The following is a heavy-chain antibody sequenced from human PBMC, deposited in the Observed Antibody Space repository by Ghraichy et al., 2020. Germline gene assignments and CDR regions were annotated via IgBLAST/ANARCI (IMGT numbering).Heavy chain of an antibody. CDR3: AKVTEVAWYPDDAFDI. D-gene: IGHD5-24*01. Sequence: GGSLRLSCAGSGFTFSSNSMSWVRQAPGKGLEWVSAISGSGGSTHYADSVKGRFTISRDNSKNTLYLQMNSLRVEDTATYHCAKVTEVAWYPDDAFDIWGQGTMVTVSS. CDR1: GFTFSSNS. CDR2: ISGSGGST. J-gene: IGHJ3*02. V-gene: IGHV3-23*01.